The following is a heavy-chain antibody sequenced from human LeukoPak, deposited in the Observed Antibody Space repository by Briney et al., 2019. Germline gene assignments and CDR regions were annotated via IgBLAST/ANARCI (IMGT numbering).Heavy chain of an antibody. Sequence: GESLKISCKGSGYIFTNYWIGWVRQMPGKGLESMGIIYPADSDTTYSPSFQGQVTISADKSIDTVYLQWSSLKASDTAMYYCARQSRDGSKTRGYYFDYWGQGTLVSVSS. CDR3: ARQSRDGSKTRGYYFDY. V-gene: IGHV5-51*01. D-gene: IGHD3-10*01. J-gene: IGHJ4*02. CDR1: GYIFTNYW. CDR2: IYPADSDT.